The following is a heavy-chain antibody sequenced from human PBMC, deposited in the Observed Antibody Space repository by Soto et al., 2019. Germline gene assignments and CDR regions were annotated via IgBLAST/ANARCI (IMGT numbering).Heavy chain of an antibody. CDR1: GFTFSSYA. CDR2: ISYDGSNK. Sequence: ESGGGMVQPGRSLRLSCAASGFTFSSYAMHWVRQAPGKGLEWVAVISYDGSNKYYADSVKGRFTISRDNSKNTLYLQMNSLRAEDTAVYYCARDPRGAGEYFQHWGQGTLVTVSS. J-gene: IGHJ1*01. CDR3: ARDPRGAGEYFQH. V-gene: IGHV3-30-3*01. D-gene: IGHD1-26*01.